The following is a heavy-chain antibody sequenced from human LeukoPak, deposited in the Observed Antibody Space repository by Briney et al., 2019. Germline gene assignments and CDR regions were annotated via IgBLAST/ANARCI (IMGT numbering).Heavy chain of an antibody. Sequence: GESLQTSFKGSGYTFATYWIGWVRQMPGKGLEWMGIIYPGDSSTTYSPSFQGQVTISADKSIRPAYLQWNSLKASDTAIYYCVRHLSNICSCPNYWGRGP. D-gene: IGHD2-2*01. CDR2: IYPGDSST. J-gene: IGHJ4*02. V-gene: IGHV5-51*01. CDR3: VRHLSNICSCPNY. CDR1: GYTFATYW.